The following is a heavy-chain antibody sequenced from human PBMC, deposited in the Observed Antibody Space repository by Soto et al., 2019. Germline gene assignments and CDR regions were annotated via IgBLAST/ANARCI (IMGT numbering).Heavy chain of an antibody. D-gene: IGHD3-10*01. Sequence: PGVSLRLSCAASGFTFSSYWMHWVRQAPGKGLVWVSRINSDGSSTSYADSVKGRSTISRDNAKNTLYLQMNSLRAEDTAVYYCARDETPHLWGGELSSYYGVDVWGQGPTVTV. V-gene: IGHV3-74*01. CDR1: GFTFSSYW. CDR3: ARDETPHLWGGELSSYYGVDV. J-gene: IGHJ6*02. CDR2: INSDGSST.